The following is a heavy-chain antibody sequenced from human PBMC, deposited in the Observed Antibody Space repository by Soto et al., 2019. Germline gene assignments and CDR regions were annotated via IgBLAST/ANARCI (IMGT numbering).Heavy chain of an antibody. CDR3: ARAASYSGYGIGDYYGMDV. D-gene: IGHD5-12*01. Sequence: KPSETLSLTCTVSGGSISSGGYYWSWIRQHPGKGLEWIGYIYYSGSTYYNPSLKSRVTISVDTSKNQFSLKLSSVTAADTAVYYCARAASYSGYGIGDYYGMDVWGQGTTVTVSS. V-gene: IGHV4-31*03. CDR2: IYYSGST. CDR1: GGSISSGGYY. J-gene: IGHJ6*02.